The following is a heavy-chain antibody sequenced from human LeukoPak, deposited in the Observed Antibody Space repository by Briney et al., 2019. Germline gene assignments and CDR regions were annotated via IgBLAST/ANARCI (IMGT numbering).Heavy chain of an antibody. Sequence: GGSLRLSCAASGFTLNTYSMNWVRQAPGKGLEWVSSISSTGSDMYYVDSVKGRFTISRDNSKNTLFLQMNSLRAEDTAPYYCAKSVAIYFYYGLDVWGQGTTVTVSS. J-gene: IGHJ6*02. D-gene: IGHD3-3*01. CDR1: GFTLNTYS. CDR3: AKSVAIYFYYGLDV. V-gene: IGHV3-21*04. CDR2: ISSTGSDM.